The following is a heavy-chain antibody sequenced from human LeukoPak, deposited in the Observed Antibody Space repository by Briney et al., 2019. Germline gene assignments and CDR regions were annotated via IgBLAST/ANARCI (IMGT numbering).Heavy chain of an antibody. D-gene: IGHD2-2*01. CDR3: ARGVDQLPPYYLDY. Sequence: GASVKVSCKASGYTFTSYAMNWVRQAPGQGLEWMGWINTNTGNPTYAQGFTGRFVFSLDTSVSTAYLQISSLKAEDTAVYYCARGVDQLPPYYLDYWGQGTLVTVSS. V-gene: IGHV7-4-1*02. J-gene: IGHJ4*02. CDR2: INTNTGNP. CDR1: GYTFTSYA.